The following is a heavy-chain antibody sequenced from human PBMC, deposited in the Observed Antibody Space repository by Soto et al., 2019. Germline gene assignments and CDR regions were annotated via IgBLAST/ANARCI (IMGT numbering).Heavy chain of an antibody. J-gene: IGHJ6*02. CDR3: ARDRSSGWYPTYYYGMDV. V-gene: IGHV6-1*01. CDR1: GDSVSSNSAA. CDR2: TYYRSKWYN. Sequence: SQTLSLTCAISGDSVSSNSAAWNWIRQSPSRGLEWLGRTYYRSKWYNDYAVSVKSRITINPDTSKNQFSLQLNSVTPEDTAVYYCARDRSSGWYPTYYYGMDVWGQGTTVTVSS. D-gene: IGHD6-19*01.